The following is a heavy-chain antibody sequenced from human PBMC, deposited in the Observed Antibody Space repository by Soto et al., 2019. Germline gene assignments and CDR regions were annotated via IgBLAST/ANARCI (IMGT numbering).Heavy chain of an antibody. Sequence: PGGSLRLSCAASGFRFSDHYMTWIRQAPGKGREWVSKISGGGTTTHYADSVKGRFTVSRDNAKNSLYLQMNSLRAEDTAVYYCAGDPYYYGSAFWGQGTLVTVSS. J-gene: IGHJ4*02. V-gene: IGHV3-11*01. D-gene: IGHD3-10*01. CDR2: ISGGGTTT. CDR1: GFRFSDHY. CDR3: AGDPYYYGSAF.